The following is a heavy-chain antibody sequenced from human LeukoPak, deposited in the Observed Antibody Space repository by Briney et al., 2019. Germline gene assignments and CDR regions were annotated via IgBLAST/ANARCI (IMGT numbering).Heavy chain of an antibody. D-gene: IGHD1-14*01. CDR3: ARSRTDLISTGARYGMDV. V-gene: IGHV4-34*01. CDR2: INHSGST. Sequence: KPSETLSLTCAVYGWSFSAYHWSWIRQPPGKGLEWIGEINHSGSTKYNPSLKSGGTISVDTSKNQFALKLSSVTAADTALYFCARSRTDLISTGARYGMDVWGKGTTVTVSS. J-gene: IGHJ6*04. CDR1: GWSFSAYH.